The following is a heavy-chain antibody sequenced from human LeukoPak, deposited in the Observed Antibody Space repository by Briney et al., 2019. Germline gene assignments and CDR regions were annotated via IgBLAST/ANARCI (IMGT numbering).Heavy chain of an antibody. Sequence: GASVKVSCKASGGTFSSYAISWVRQAPGQGLEWMGWINPNSGGTNYAQKFQGRVTMTRDTSISTAYLELSSLRSDDTAVYYCARVPDLRTCSGDGSCYRLDYWGQGTLVAVSS. CDR2: INPNSGGT. J-gene: IGHJ4*02. CDR3: ARVPDLRTCSGDGSCYRLDY. D-gene: IGHD2-15*01. V-gene: IGHV1-2*02. CDR1: GGTFSSYA.